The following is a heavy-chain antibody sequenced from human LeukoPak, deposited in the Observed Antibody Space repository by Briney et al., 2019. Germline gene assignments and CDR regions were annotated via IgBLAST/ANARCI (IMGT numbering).Heavy chain of an antibody. CDR2: ISYDEGKI. CDR1: GFSFTNYA. J-gene: IGHJ1*01. Sequence: GGSLRLSCTGSGFSFTNYAMHWVRQAPGEGLEWVAVISYDEGKIYYADSVKGRFTISRDLSTNTLYLQMNSLTTEDTAMYFCARRPVAAEYFQHWGQGTLVTVSS. V-gene: IGHV3-30*03. CDR3: ARRPVAAEYFQH. D-gene: IGHD6-25*01.